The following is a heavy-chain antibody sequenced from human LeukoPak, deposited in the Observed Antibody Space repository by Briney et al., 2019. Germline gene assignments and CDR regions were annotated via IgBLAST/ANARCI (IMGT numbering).Heavy chain of an antibody. V-gene: IGHV3-23*01. CDR1: GFTISSFA. CDR3: AKGPGMVRGVYYFDY. CDR2: ISGSGGST. J-gene: IGHJ4*02. Sequence: GGSLRLSCAASGFTISSFAMTWVRQAPGKGLEWVSTISGSGGSTYYADSVEGRFTISRDNSKNTLYLHMNSLRTEDTAVYYCAKGPGMVRGVYYFDYWGQGTLGTVSS. D-gene: IGHD3-10*01.